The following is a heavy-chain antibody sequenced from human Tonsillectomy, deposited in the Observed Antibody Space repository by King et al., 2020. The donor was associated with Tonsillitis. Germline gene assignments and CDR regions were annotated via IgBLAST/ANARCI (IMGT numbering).Heavy chain of an antibody. CDR1: GFSFSTSGVG. J-gene: IGHJ4*02. V-gene: IGHV2-5*01. D-gene: IGHD3-9*01. CDR2: IYWNDDK. Sequence: TLKESGPTLVKPTQTLTLTCTFSGFSFSTSGVGVGWIRQPPGKALEWLALIYWNDDKRYSPSLKSRLTITKDTSKNQVVLTMTNMDPVDTATYYCAHHSTLDMLTGSPRWDPFDYWGQGTLVTVSS. CDR3: AHHSTLDMLTGSPRWDPFDY.